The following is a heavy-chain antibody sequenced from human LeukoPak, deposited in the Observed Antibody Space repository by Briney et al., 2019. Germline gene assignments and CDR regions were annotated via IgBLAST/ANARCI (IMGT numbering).Heavy chain of an antibody. D-gene: IGHD6-19*01. Sequence: SVTVSCKASGYTFTGYYMHWVRQAPGQGLEWMGWINPNSGGTNYAQKFQGRVTMTRDTSISTAYMELSRLRSDDAAVYYCARVTYSSGPDYWGQGTLVTVSS. CDR2: INPNSGGT. CDR1: GYTFTGYY. J-gene: IGHJ4*02. CDR3: ARVTYSSGPDY. V-gene: IGHV1-2*02.